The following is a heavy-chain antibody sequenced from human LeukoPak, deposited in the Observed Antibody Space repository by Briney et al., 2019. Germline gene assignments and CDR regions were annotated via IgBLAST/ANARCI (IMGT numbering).Heavy chain of an antibody. V-gene: IGHV6-1*01. J-gene: IGHJ4*02. D-gene: IGHD6-13*01. CDR3: ARDRCMSSSCGWFDY. CDR2: TYYRSKWYN. CDR1: GDSFYSNSAA. Sequence: SQTLSLTCAISGDSFYSNSAAWNWIRQSPSRGLEWLGWTYYRSKWYNDYAVSVKSRITINPDTSKNQFSLQLNSVTPEDTAVYYCARDRCMSSSCGWFDYWGQGTLVTVSS.